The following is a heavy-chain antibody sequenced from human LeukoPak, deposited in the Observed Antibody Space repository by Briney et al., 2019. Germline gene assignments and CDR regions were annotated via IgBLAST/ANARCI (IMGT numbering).Heavy chain of an antibody. CDR3: TRGSRENYPATDY. J-gene: IGHJ4*02. CDR2: INHSGSH. Sequence: PSETLSLTCAVSGGSFSGFYWSWIRQSPGKGLEWIGEINHSGSHDYNPSLKSRVTISVDTSKNQLSLKLTSVTAADTAVYYCTRGSRENYPATDYWGQGTLVTVSS. D-gene: IGHD1-7*01. V-gene: IGHV4-34*01. CDR1: GGSFSGFY.